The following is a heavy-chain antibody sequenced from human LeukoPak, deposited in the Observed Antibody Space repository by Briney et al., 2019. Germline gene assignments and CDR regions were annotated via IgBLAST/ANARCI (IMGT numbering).Heavy chain of an antibody. Sequence: SETLSLTCTVSGGSISSSSYYWGWIRQPPGKGLEWIGNIYYRGSTYYNPSLKSRVTISVDTSKNQFSLKLSSVTAADTAVYYCARDSSDCSSCHNWFDPWGQGTLVTVSS. D-gene: IGHD6-13*01. CDR3: ARDSSDCSSCHNWFDP. CDR1: GGSISSSSYY. CDR2: IYYRGST. V-gene: IGHV4-39*07. J-gene: IGHJ5*02.